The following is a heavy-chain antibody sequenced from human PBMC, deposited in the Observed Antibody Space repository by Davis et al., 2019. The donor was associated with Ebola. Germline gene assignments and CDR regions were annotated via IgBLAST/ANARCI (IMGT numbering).Heavy chain of an antibody. V-gene: IGHV3-23*01. CDR2: ISGSGDAT. J-gene: IGHJ4*02. Sequence: PGGSLRLSCSASGFTFSSLAMSWVRQAPGKGLEWVSGISGSGDATYYADPMRGRFAVSRDNSKSTLYLQMNSLRAEDTAIYYCVLRVLEPHDYWGQGILVTVSS. CDR3: VLRVLEPHDY. D-gene: IGHD1-1*01. CDR1: GFTFSSLA.